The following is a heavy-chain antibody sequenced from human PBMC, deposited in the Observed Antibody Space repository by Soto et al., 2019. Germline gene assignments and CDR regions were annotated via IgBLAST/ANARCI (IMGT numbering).Heavy chain of an antibody. J-gene: IGHJ5*02. CDR2: INPILGTA. CDR3: ARSYCSGGTCFPDWFDP. D-gene: IGHD2-15*01. CDR1: GGTFSSYT. V-gene: IGHV1-69*01. Sequence: QVQLVQSGAEVKKPGSSVKVSCKASGGTFSSYTINWVRQAPGQGLEWMGRINPILGTANYAQKFQGRVTLTADESTSTAYMELSSMRSEDTAVYYCARSYCSGGTCFPDWFDPWGQGTLVTVSS.